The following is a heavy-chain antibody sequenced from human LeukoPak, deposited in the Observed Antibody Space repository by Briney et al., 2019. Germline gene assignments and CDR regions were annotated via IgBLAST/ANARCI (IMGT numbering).Heavy chain of an antibody. CDR3: ARDSLAYCGGDCYPEYYFDY. CDR1: GYTFTSYG. V-gene: IGHV1-18*01. CDR2: ISAYNGNT. J-gene: IGHJ4*02. Sequence: ASVKVSCKASGYTFTSYGIGWVRQAAGQGLEWMGWISAYNGNTNYAQKLQGRVTMTTDTSTSTAYMELRSLRSDDTAVYYCARDSLAYCGGDCYPEYYFDYWGQGTLVTVSS. D-gene: IGHD2-21*02.